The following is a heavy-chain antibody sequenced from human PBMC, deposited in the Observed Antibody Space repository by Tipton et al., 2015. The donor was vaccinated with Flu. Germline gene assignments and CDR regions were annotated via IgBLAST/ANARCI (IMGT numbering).Heavy chain of an antibody. Sequence: GSLRLSCAASGFTFSSYSMNWVRQAPGKGPEWVSSISSSSSYIYYADSVKGRFTISRDNAKNSLYLQMNGLRAEDTAVYYCARGRRYGDYIFDYWGQGTLVTVSS. J-gene: IGHJ4*02. V-gene: IGHV3-21*01. CDR2: ISSSSSYI. D-gene: IGHD4-17*01. CDR1: GFTFSSYS. CDR3: ARGRRYGDYIFDY.